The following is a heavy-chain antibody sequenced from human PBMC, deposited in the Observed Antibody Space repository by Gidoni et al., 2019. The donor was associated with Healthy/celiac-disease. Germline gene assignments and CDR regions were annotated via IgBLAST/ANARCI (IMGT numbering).Heavy chain of an antibody. Sequence: EVQLLESGGGLVQPGGSLRLSCAASGFTLSSYAMRWVRQAPGKGLAWVSAISGSGGSTYYADSVKGRFTISRDNSKNTLYLQMNSLRAEDTAVYYWAKIGGYSYWYWGQGTLVTVSS. J-gene: IGHJ4*02. D-gene: IGHD5-18*01. CDR2: ISGSGGST. V-gene: IGHV3-23*01. CDR1: GFTLSSYA. CDR3: AKIGGYSYWY.